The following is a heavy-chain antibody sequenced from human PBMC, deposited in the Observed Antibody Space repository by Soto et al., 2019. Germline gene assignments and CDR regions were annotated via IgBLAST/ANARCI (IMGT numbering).Heavy chain of an antibody. Sequence: PGGSLRLSCAASGFTFSSYEMNWVRQAPGKGLEWVSYISSSGSTIYYADSVKGRFTISRDNAKNSLYLQMNSLRAEDTAVYYCAREDGVVGASSAFDSWGQGTLVTVSS. D-gene: IGHD1-26*01. CDR1: GFTFSSYE. J-gene: IGHJ4*02. V-gene: IGHV3-48*03. CDR2: ISSSGSTI. CDR3: AREDGVVGASSAFDS.